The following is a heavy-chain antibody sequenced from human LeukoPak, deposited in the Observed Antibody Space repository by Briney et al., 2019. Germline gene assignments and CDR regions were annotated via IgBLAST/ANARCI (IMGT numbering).Heavy chain of an antibody. Sequence: SETLSLTCAVYGGSFSGYYWSWIRQPPGKGLEWIGEIYHSGSTNYNPSLKSRVTISVDKSKNQFSLKLSSVTAADTAVYYCARLPYDSSGYYTSRNYYFDYWGQGTLVTVSS. V-gene: IGHV4-34*01. CDR1: GGSFSGYY. J-gene: IGHJ4*02. CDR3: ARLPYDSSGYYTSRNYYFDY. CDR2: IYHSGST. D-gene: IGHD3-22*01.